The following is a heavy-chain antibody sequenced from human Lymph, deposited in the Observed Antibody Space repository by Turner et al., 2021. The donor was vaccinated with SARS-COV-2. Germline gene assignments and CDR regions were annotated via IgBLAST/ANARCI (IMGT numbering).Heavy chain of an antibody. V-gene: IGHV1-8*02. Sequence: QVQRVQSGAEVKKPGASVTVSCKAPGYTFTSYDINWLRQATGQGLEWMGWMNPNSGNTGYAQKFQGRVTMTSNTSISTAYMELSSLRSEDTAVYYCARGRYSGGGMDVWGQGTTVTVSS. J-gene: IGHJ6*02. CDR3: ARGRYSGGGMDV. CDR2: MNPNSGNT. D-gene: IGHD1-26*01. CDR1: GYTFTSYD.